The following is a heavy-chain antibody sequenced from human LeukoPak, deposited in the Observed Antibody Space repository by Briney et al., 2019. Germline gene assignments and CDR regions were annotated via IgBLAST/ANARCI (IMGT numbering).Heavy chain of an antibody. D-gene: IGHD3-10*01. CDR1: GFTFSSYG. J-gene: IGHJ6*03. CDR2: IHDSGRT. Sequence: GSLRLSCAASGFTFSSYGMSWVRQAPGKGLEWIGSIHDSGRTYYKSSLKSRVTISMDRSKNQFSLKLTSVTAADTAVYYCAGVRGVGGYMDVWGKGTTVAVSS. V-gene: IGHV4-38-2*01. CDR3: AGVRGVGGYMDV.